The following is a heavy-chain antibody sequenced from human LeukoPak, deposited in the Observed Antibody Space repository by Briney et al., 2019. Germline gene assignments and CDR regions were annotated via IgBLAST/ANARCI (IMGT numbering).Heavy chain of an antibody. D-gene: IGHD3-10*02. J-gene: IGHJ6*04. CDR1: GFTFSSYE. CDR3: AELGITMIGGV. Sequence: GGSLRLSCAASGFTFSSYEMNWVRQAPGKGLEWVSYISTSGSLIYYADSVKGRFTISRDNAKNSLYLQMNSLRAEDTAVYYCAELGITMIGGVWGKGTTVTISS. V-gene: IGHV3-48*03. CDR2: ISTSGSLI.